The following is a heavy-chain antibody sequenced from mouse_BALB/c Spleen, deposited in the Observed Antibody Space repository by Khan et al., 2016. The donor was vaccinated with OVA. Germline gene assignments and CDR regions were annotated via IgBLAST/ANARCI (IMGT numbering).Heavy chain of an antibody. CDR2: IWGDGST. J-gene: IGHJ4*01. CDR3: AKFTPDYYSMDY. CDR1: GFSLSSYG. D-gene: IGHD1-1*01. V-gene: IGHV2-3*01. Sequence: QVQLKESGPGLVAPSERLSITCTVSGFSLSSYGVNWVRQPPGKGLEWLGVIWGDGSTNYHSGLKSRLTINKDNSKSQVFLKLNSLQTYDTATYYCAKFTPDYYSMDYWGQGTSVTVSS.